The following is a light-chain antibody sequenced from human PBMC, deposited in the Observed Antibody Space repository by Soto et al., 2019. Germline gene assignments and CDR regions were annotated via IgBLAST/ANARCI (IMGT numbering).Light chain of an antibody. Sequence: QSALTQPRSVSGSPGQSVTISCTGTSSDVGGYNYVSWYQQHPGKAPKLMIYDVSKRPSGVPDRFSGSKSGNTASLTISGLQAEDEADYYYFSNAGSYVFGTGTKVTVL. CDR1: SSDVGGYNY. J-gene: IGLJ1*01. CDR2: DVS. CDR3: FSNAGSYV. V-gene: IGLV2-11*01.